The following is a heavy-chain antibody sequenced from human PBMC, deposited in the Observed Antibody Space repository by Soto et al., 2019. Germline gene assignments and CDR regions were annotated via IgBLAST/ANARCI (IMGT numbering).Heavy chain of an antibody. V-gene: IGHV1-2*04. Sequence: QVQLVQSGAEVKKPGASVKVSCKASGYTFTGYYMHWVRQAPGQGLEWMGWINPNSGSTNYAQKFQGWVTMTRDTSISTAYMELSRLRSDDTAVYYCARDRAWRVLGYYYYGMDVWGQGTTVTVSS. D-gene: IGHD6-19*01. CDR2: INPNSGST. CDR3: ARDRAWRVLGYYYYGMDV. CDR1: GYTFTGYY. J-gene: IGHJ6*02.